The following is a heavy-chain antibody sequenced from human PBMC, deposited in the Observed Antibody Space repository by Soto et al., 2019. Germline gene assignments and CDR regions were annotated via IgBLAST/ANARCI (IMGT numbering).Heavy chain of an antibody. J-gene: IGHJ4*02. CDR2: INPNSGGT. Sequence: ASVKVSCKASGYTFTGYYMHWVRQAPGQGLEWMGWINPNSGGTNYAQKFQGWVTMTRDTSISTVYMELSWLRSDDTAVYYCARVLGYCSGGSCYRAIDYWGQGTLVTVSS. D-gene: IGHD2-15*01. CDR1: GYTFTGYY. CDR3: ARVLGYCSGGSCYRAIDY. V-gene: IGHV1-2*04.